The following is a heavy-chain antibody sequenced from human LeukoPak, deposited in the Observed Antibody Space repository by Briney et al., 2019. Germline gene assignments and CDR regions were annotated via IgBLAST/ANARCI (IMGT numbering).Heavy chain of an antibody. CDR2: ISSNGGST. CDR3: ARDWVGARGDY. J-gene: IGHJ4*02. D-gene: IGHD1-26*01. V-gene: IGHV3-64*01. CDR1: GFTLSSYA. Sequence: GGSLRLSCAASGFTLSSYAMHWVRQTPGKGLEYVSAISSNGGSTYYANSVKGRFTISRDNSKNTLYLQMGSLRAEDMAVYYCARDWVGARGDYWGQGTLVTVSS.